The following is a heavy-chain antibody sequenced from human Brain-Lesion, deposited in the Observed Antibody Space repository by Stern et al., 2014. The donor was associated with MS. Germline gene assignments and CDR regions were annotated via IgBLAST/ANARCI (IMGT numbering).Heavy chain of an antibody. CDR1: GYRFDNYW. V-gene: IGHV5-51*01. CDR2: IYTADSDT. Sequence: EVQLVQSGAEVKKPGESLKISCKGSGYRFDNYWIRWVRQKPGKGLAWMGLIYTADSDTRYSPALQGQVTISADKSISTVYLQWSSLKASDTAMYYCARTYSSGWYGGHAFDIWGQGTMVTVSS. CDR3: ARTYSSGWYGGHAFDI. J-gene: IGHJ3*02. D-gene: IGHD6-19*01.